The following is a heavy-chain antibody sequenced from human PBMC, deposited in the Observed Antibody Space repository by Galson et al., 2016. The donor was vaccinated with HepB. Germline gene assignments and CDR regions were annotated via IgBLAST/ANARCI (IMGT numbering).Heavy chain of an antibody. CDR1: GLTFSGSA. D-gene: IGHD6-13*01. CDR3: TRHLDPGYSSSWYFWFDP. CDR2: IRSKANDYAT. Sequence: SLRLSCAVSGLTFSGSAMHWVRQASGEGLEWVGYIRSKANDYATAYAASVKGRFTISRDDSKNTAYLQMNSLKTEDTAVYYCTRHLDPGYSSSWYFWFDPWGQGTLVTDSS. J-gene: IGHJ5*02. V-gene: IGHV3-73*01.